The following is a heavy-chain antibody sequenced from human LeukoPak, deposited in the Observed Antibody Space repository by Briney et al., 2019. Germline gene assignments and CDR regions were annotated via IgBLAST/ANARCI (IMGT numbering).Heavy chain of an antibody. J-gene: IGHJ4*02. CDR3: ARADGLLVVY. CDR2: ISGSGGST. CDR1: GFTFSDYS. Sequence: GGSLRLSCAASGFTFSDYSMSWIRQAPGKGLEWVSAISGSGGSTYYADSVKGRFTISRDNSKNTLYLQMNSLRAEDTAVYYCARADGLLVVYWGQGTLVTVSS. V-gene: IGHV3-23*01. D-gene: IGHD2-15*01.